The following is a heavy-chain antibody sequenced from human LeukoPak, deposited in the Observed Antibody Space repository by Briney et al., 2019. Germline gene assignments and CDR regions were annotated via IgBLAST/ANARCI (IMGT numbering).Heavy chain of an antibody. V-gene: IGHV3-7*01. D-gene: IGHD4-11*01. CDR1: GFTFSSYW. CDR3: ARALQSLYYCYYMDV. Sequence: TGGSLRLSCAASGFTFSSYWMSWVRQAPGKGLEWVANIKQDGSEKYYVDSVKGRFTISRDNAKNSLYLQMNSLRAEDTAVYYCARALQSLYYCYYMDVWGKGTTVTVSS. CDR2: IKQDGSEK. J-gene: IGHJ6*03.